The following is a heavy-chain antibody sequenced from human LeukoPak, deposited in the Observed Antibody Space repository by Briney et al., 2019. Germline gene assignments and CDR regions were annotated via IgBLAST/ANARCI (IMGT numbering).Heavy chain of an antibody. J-gene: IGHJ6*02. CDR1: GGSISSYY. Sequence: SETLSLTCTVSGGSISSYYWSWIRQPPGKGLEWIGYIYYSGSTNYNPSLKSRVTISVDTSKNQFSLKLSSVTAADTAVYYCAREGSPDYYYGMDVWGQGTTVTVSS. CDR3: AREGSPDYYYGMDV. CDR2: IYYSGST. V-gene: IGHV4-59*01.